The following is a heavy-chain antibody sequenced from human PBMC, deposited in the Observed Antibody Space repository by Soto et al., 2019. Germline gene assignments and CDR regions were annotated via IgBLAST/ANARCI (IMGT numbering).Heavy chain of an antibody. J-gene: IGHJ4*02. CDR3: ARDTVDTAMVRSIDY. V-gene: IGHV1-18*01. CDR2: ISAYNGNT. CDR1: GYTFTSYG. D-gene: IGHD5-18*01. Sequence: ASVKVSCKASGYTFTSYGISWVRQAPGQGLEWMGWISAYNGNTNYAQKLQGRVTMTTDTSTSTAYMELRSLRSDDTAVYYCARDTVDTAMVRSIDYWGQGTLVTVSS.